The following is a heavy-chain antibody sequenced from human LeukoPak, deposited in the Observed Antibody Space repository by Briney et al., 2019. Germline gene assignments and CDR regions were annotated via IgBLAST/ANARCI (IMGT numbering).Heavy chain of an antibody. CDR1: GFTFSSYA. CDR2: ISGSGGST. Sequence: GSLRLSCAASGFTFSSYAMSWVRQAPGKGLEWVSVISGSGGSTSYADSVKGRFTTSRDNSKNTLYLQMNSLRAEDTAVYYCARGMGSSRSSIDYWGQGTVVTVSS. J-gene: IGHJ4*02. CDR3: ARGMGSSRSSIDY. D-gene: IGHD1-26*01. V-gene: IGHV3-23*01.